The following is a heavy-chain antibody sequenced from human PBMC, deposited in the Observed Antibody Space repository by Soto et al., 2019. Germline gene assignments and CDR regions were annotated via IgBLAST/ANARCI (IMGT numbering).Heavy chain of an antibody. CDR1: GFSFSSYA. CDR2: ISHDGINK. V-gene: IGHV3-30-3*01. J-gene: IGHJ5*02. Sequence: QVRLVESGGGVVQPGRSLRLSCTASGFSFSSYAMYWFRQPPGKGLEWVAVISHDGINKHYADSVKGRVTVSRANSNHSLYLQLSSLRGEDTAMYYCARDMYSSDYFVKWFAPWGQGTLVTVSS. CDR3: ARDMYSSDYFVKWFAP. D-gene: IGHD6-19*01.